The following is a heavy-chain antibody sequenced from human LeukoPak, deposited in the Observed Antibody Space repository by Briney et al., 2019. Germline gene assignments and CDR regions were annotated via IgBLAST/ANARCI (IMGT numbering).Heavy chain of an antibody. D-gene: IGHD5-24*01. Sequence: NPSETLSLTCTVSGGSIGGYYWSWIRQPPGKGLEWIGYIYYTGSTNYNPSLKSRVTISTDASNSQFFLRLTSLTAADTAVYYCARGGSGDGGDFDSWGQGTLVTVSS. CDR1: GGSIGGYY. CDR3: ARGGSGDGGDFDS. CDR2: IYYTGST. V-gene: IGHV4-59*01. J-gene: IGHJ4*02.